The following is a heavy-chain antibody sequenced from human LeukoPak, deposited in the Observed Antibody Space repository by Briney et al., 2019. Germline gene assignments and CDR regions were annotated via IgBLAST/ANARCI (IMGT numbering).Heavy chain of an antibody. CDR2: ISSSSSTI. CDR3: AKLTVQLLFDYYYGMDV. CDR1: GFTFSSYS. D-gene: IGHD2-2*01. Sequence: GGSLRLSCAASGFTFSSYSMNWVRQAPGKGLEWVSYISSSSSTIYYADSVKGRFTISRDNSKNTLYLQMNSLRAEDTAVYYCAKLTVQLLFDYYYGMDVWGQGTTVTVSS. V-gene: IGHV3-48*01. J-gene: IGHJ6*02.